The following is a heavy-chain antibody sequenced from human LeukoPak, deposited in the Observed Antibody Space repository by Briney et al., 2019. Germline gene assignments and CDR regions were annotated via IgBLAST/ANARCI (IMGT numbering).Heavy chain of an antibody. CDR2: ISARGGNS. CDR3: ARDIELIC. D-gene: IGHD2-15*01. Sequence: SLRLSCAASGATFSGSAMSRLRQASGSGLERASLISARGGNSYYADSVKGRFTVSSDSSKNTLHLQMNSMRAEDTAVYYCARDIELICWGQGTLVTVSS. V-gene: IGHV3-23*01. J-gene: IGHJ4*02. CDR1: GATFSGSA.